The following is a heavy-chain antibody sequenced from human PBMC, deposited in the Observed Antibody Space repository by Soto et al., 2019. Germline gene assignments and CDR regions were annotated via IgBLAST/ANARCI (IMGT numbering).Heavy chain of an antibody. Sequence: SETLSLTCTVSGGSISSYYWSWIRQPPGKGLEWIGYIYYSGSTNYNPSLKSRVTISVDTSKNQFSLKLSSVTAADTAVYYCARVGSRRRDYYYSMDVWGKGTTVT. CDR2: IYYSGST. V-gene: IGHV4-59*01. J-gene: IGHJ6*03. D-gene: IGHD3-10*01. CDR1: GGSISSYY. CDR3: ARVGSRRRDYYYSMDV.